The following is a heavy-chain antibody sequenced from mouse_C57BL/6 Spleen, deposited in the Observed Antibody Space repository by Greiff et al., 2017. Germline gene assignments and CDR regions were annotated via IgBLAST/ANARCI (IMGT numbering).Heavy chain of an antibody. D-gene: IGHD2-2*01. Sequence: EVKLMESGGGLVKPGGSLKLSCAASGFTFSDYGMHWVRQAPEKGLEWVAYISSGSSTIYYADTVKGRFTISRDNAKNTLFLQMTSLRSEDTAMYYCARGGYDVAMDYWGQGTSVTVSS. V-gene: IGHV5-17*01. CDR1: GFTFSDYG. J-gene: IGHJ4*01. CDR2: ISSGSSTI. CDR3: ARGGYDVAMDY.